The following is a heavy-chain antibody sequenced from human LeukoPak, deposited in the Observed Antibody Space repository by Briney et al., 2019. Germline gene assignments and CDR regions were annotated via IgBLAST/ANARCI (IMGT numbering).Heavy chain of an antibody. CDR2: IYSGGST. Sequence: GGSLRLSCAASGFTVSSKYMSWVRRAPGKGLEWVSVIYSGGSTDYADSVKGRFTISRDNSENTLHLQMNSLRAEDTAVSYCARIPKTTYFDYWGQGTLVTVSS. V-gene: IGHV3-53*01. J-gene: IGHJ4*02. CDR1: GFTVSSKY. D-gene: IGHD4-17*01. CDR3: ARIPKTTYFDY.